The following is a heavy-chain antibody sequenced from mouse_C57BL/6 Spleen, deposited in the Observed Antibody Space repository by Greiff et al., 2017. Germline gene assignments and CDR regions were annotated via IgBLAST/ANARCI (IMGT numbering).Heavy chain of an antibody. CDR1: GFTFSSYG. Sequence: EVKLVESGGDLVKPGGSLKLSCAASGFTFSSYGMSWVRQTPDKRLEWVATISSGGSYTYYPDSVKGRFTISRDNAKNTLYLQMSSLKSEDTAMYYCARLCGYDRDWYFDVWGTGTTVTVSS. CDR2: ISSGGSYT. D-gene: IGHD2-2*01. CDR3: ARLCGYDRDWYFDV. J-gene: IGHJ1*03. V-gene: IGHV5-6*01.